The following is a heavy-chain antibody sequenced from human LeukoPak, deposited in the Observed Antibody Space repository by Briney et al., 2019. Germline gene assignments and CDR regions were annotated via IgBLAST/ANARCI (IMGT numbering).Heavy chain of an antibody. D-gene: IGHD3-10*01. J-gene: IGHJ4*02. CDR2: VSHDGDKK. V-gene: IGHV3-30*04. CDR3: AKDGISRGSGSYYNV. CDR1: GFTFSTYA. Sequence: GGSLRLYCAASGFTFSTYAMHWVRQAPGKGLEWVAIVSHDGDKKNYADPVRGRFTTSRDNSENTVYLQMSGLRAEDTAVYYCAKDGISRGSGSYYNVWGQGILVTVSS.